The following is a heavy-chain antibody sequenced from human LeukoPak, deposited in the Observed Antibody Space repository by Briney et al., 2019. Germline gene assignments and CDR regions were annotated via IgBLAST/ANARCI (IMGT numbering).Heavy chain of an antibody. J-gene: IGHJ4*02. CDR3: ARDRNYYDTAYYFDY. V-gene: IGHV1-46*01. CDR1: GYTFTSYY. D-gene: IGHD3-22*01. CDR2: INPSGGST. Sequence: ASVNVSCKASGYTFTSYYMHWVRQAPGQGLEWMGIINPSGGSTSYAQKFQGRVTMTRDTSTSTVYMELSSLRSEDTAVYYCARDRNYYDTAYYFDYWGQGTLVTVSS.